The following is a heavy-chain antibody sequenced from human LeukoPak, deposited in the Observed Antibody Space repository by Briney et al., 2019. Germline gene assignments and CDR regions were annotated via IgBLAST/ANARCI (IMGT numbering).Heavy chain of an antibody. CDR1: GYTFTTYW. CDR3: ARSEPRGRSFDI. Sequence: RGESLKISCKGSGYTFTTYWIGWVRQMPGKGLEWMGVIYPGDSDTRYSPSFQGQVTISADKSISTAYLQWTSLKASDTAMFYCARSEPRGRSFDIWGHGTMVTVSP. V-gene: IGHV5-51*01. CDR2: IYPGDSDT. J-gene: IGHJ3*02. D-gene: IGHD1-14*01.